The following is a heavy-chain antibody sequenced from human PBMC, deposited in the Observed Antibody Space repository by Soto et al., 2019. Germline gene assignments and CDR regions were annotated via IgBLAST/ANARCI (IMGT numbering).Heavy chain of an antibody. J-gene: IGHJ4*02. Sequence: PVRSLRLSWAASAFTFSSSAMHYDSQAQGSGLEWVAVISDDGSNKYYPGSVRGRFTISRDNTKNTLYLQKNSLRAEDTAVYDCASSHRLVCDYWGQGTMVAVSS. D-gene: IGHD6-6*01. CDR3: ASSHRLVCDY. V-gene: IGHV3-30-3*01. CDR2: ISDDGSNK. CDR1: AFTFSSSA.